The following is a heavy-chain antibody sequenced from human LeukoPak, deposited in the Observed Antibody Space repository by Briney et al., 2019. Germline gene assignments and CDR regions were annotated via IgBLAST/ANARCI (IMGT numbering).Heavy chain of an antibody. CDR1: GYTFTSYG. CDR2: INPKSGSR. V-gene: IGHV1-2*02. CDR3: ATGERLVPAAMWFDY. D-gene: IGHD2-2*01. J-gene: IGHJ4*02. Sequence: ASVKVSCKASGYTFTSYGISWVRQAPGQGLEWMGWINPKSGSRSYAQRFQGRVTMTRDTSISTAYMELSRLRSDDTAVYYCATGERLVPAAMWFDYWGQGTLVTVSS.